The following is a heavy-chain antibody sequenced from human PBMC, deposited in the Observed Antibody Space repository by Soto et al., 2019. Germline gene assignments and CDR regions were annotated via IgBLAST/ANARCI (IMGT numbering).Heavy chain of an antibody. V-gene: IGHV4-4*02. J-gene: IGHJ3*01. CDR1: GESISSSKW. CDR2: TLHSGST. Sequence: QVQLQESGPGLVKPSGTLSLTCAVSGESISSSKWWTWVRQPPGKGLEWIGDTLHSGSTNYNPSLKCRIIISVDKSKNHFSLDVTSVLAVDTTVYYCAYSPGWYRHLVWGQGILVTVSP. CDR3: AYSPGWYRHLV. D-gene: IGHD6-19*01.